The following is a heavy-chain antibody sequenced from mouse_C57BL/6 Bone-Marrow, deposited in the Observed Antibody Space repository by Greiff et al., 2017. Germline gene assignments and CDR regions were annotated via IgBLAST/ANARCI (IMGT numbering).Heavy chain of an antibody. D-gene: IGHD1-1*01. CDR2: ISYDGSN. CDR3: AHYYGRDYAMDY. V-gene: IGHV3-6*01. CDR1: GYSITSGYY. J-gene: IGHJ4*01. Sequence: EVKVEESGPGLVKPSQSLSLTCSVTGYSITSGYYWNWIRQFPGNKLEWMGYISYDGSNNYNPSFKNRISITRDTSKNQFFLKLNSVTTEDTATYYCAHYYGRDYAMDYWGQGTSVTVSS.